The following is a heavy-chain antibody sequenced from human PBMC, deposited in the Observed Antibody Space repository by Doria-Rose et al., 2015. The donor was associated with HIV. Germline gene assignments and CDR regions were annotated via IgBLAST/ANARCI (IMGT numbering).Heavy chain of an antibody. D-gene: IGHD6-13*01. J-gene: IGHJ4*02. CDR2: IFSDDER. V-gene: IGHV2-26*01. CDR3: ARIKSSRWYHKYYFDF. Sequence: SGPVLVKPTETLTLTCTVSGVSLSSPGMGVSWIRQPPGKALEWLANIFSDDERSYKTSLKSRLTSSRGISKSQVVLTMTDMDPVDTATYYCARIKSSRWYHKYYFDFWGRGTLVIVSA. CDR1: GVSLSSPGMG.